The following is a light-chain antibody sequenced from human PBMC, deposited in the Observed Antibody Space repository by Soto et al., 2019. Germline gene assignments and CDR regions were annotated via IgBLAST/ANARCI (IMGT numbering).Light chain of an antibody. V-gene: IGLV2-14*01. Sequence: QSALTQPASVSGSPGQSITISCTGTSSDVGGYKFVSWYQHHPGKVPKLMMYEVSNRPSGVSNRFSGSKSGNTASLTISGLQAEDEDDYYCHSYTISGTSYVFGTGTKLTVL. CDR3: HSYTISGTSYV. J-gene: IGLJ1*01. CDR1: SSDVGGYKF. CDR2: EVS.